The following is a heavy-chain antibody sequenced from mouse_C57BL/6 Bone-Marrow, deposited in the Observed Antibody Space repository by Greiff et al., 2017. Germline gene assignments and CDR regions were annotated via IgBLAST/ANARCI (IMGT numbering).Heavy chain of an antibody. J-gene: IGHJ2*01. CDR2: IDPSDSYT. CDR3: ARDGMTTVASDY. V-gene: IGHV1-59*01. CDR1: GYTFTSYW. D-gene: IGHD1-1*01. Sequence: QVQLQQPGAELVRPGTSVKLSCKASGYTFTSYWMHWVKQRPGQGLEWIGVIDPSDSYTNYNQKFKGKATLTVDTSSSTAYMQLSSLTSEDSAVYYCARDGMTTVASDYWGQGTTLTVSS.